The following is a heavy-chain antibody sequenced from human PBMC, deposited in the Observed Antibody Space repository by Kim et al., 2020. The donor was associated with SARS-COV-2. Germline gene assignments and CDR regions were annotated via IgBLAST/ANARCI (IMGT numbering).Heavy chain of an antibody. D-gene: IGHD1-1*01. Sequence: ASVKVSCKTSGYGFTSNYLHWVRLAPGQGLEWMGMVYPNDGTTTYAQKFQGRVTMTSDTPTRTGYMELSSLTSEDTAVYYCARDLEVFDYWGQGTLVTVSS. CDR1: GYGFTSNY. J-gene: IGHJ4*02. CDR3: ARDLEVFDY. V-gene: IGHV1-46*01. CDR2: VYPNDGTT.